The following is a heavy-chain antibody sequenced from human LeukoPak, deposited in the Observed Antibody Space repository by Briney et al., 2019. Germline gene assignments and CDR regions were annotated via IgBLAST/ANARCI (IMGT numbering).Heavy chain of an antibody. CDR1: GFSFSSYG. CDR3: AKDGFVPPPHTRRSGRPYYYDD. V-gene: IGHV3-23*01. Sequence: PGGSLRLSCGASGFSFSSYGMSWVRQAPGKGLEWVSAISGSGGSTYYADSVKGRFTISRDNSKNTLYLQMNSLRAEDTAVYYCAKDGFVPPPHTRRSGRPYYYDDWGQGTLVTVSS. J-gene: IGHJ4*02. D-gene: IGHD3-10*01. CDR2: ISGSGGST.